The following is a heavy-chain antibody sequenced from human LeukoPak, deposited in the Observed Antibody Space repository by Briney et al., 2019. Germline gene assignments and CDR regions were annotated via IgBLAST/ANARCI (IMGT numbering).Heavy chain of an antibody. J-gene: IGHJ6*02. Sequence: SVKVSCKASGGTFSSYAISWVRQAPGQGLEWMGGIIPIFGTANYAQKFQGRVTITADESTGTAYMELSSLRSEDTAVYYCARDCGPWSGYSGWDVWGQGTTVTVSS. CDR3: ARDCGPWSGYSGWDV. D-gene: IGHD3-3*01. CDR2: IIPIFGTA. CDR1: GGTFSSYA. V-gene: IGHV1-69*01.